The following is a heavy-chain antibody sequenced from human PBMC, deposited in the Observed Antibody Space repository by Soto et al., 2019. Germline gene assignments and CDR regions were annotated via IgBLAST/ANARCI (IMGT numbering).Heavy chain of an antibody. CDR3: ARGGRSAYYYYMGV. J-gene: IGHJ6*03. CDR2: VYYSGST. Sequence: SETQSHTCTVSGGSIRTYYWRWVRQQPGKGLEWIGYVYYSGSTNYNPSLKSRVTISVDTSKNQFSLKLTSVTAADTAMYYCARGGRSAYYYYMGVWGKGTTVTVSS. V-gene: IGHV4-59*01. CDR1: GGSIRTYY.